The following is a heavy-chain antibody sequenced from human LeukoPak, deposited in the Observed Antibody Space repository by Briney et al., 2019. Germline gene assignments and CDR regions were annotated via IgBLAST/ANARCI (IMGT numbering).Heavy chain of an antibody. CDR2: ISSSSSYI. D-gene: IGHD2-2*01. V-gene: IGHV3-21*01. CDR3: AKDTVVVPAAFYYYYGMDV. CDR1: GFTFSSYS. J-gene: IGHJ6*02. Sequence: PGGSLRLSCAASGFTFSSYSMNWVRQAPGKGLEWVSSISSSSSYIYYADSVKGRFTISRDNAKNSLYLQMNSLRAEDTAVYYCAKDTVVVPAAFYYYYGMDVWGQGTTVTVSS.